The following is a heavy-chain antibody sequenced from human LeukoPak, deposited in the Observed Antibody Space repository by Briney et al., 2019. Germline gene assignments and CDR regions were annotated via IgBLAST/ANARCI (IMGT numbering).Heavy chain of an antibody. J-gene: IGHJ6*03. CDR3: ARVVRGVSYYMDV. Sequence: GGSLRLSCGASGFSFSYYEMNWVRQAPGKGLEWVSYISSSGSNIYYADSVKGRFTISRDNTKNSLYLQMNSLRAEDTAVYYCARVVRGVSYYMDVWGKGTTVTISS. CDR1: GFSFSYYE. V-gene: IGHV3-48*03. CDR2: ISSSGSNI. D-gene: IGHD3-10*01.